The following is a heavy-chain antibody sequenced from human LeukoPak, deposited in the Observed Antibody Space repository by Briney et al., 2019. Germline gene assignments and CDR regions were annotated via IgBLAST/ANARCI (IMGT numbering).Heavy chain of an antibody. CDR2: IYYSGST. J-gene: IGHJ5*02. CDR3: ARALYSGSYYGWFDP. V-gene: IGHV4-59*01. D-gene: IGHD1-26*01. CDR1: GGSISSYY. Sequence: PSETLSLTCTVSGGSISSYYWSWMRQPPGRGLEWIGYIYYSGSTNFNPSRKRRVTISVDTSRNQFSLKLSSVTAADTAVYYCARALYSGSYYGWFDPWGQGTLVTVSS.